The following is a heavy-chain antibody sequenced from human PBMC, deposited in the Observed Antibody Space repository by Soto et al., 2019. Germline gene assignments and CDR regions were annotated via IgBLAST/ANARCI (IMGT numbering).Heavy chain of an antibody. J-gene: IGHJ4*02. CDR1: GFTFSNYA. CDR2: ISYDGSNK. V-gene: IGHV3-30-3*01. CDR3: ARDLSRGITMIALEIHY. Sequence: QVHLVESGGGVVQPGRSLRLSCAASGFTFSNYAMHWVRQAPGKGLELVAIISYDGSNKYYAESVRGRFTVSRDNPKNTLYLQMSTLRPEVTAVYYCARDLSRGITMIALEIHYWGQGTLVTVSS. D-gene: IGHD3-22*01.